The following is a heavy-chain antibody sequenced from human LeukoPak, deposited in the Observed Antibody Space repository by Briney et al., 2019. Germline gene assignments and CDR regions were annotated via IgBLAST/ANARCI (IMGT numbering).Heavy chain of an antibody. V-gene: IGHV4-34*01. CDR1: GGSFSGYY. CDR2: INHSGST. D-gene: IGHD2-2*01. Sequence: SETLSLTCAVYGGSFSGYYWSWVRQPPGKGLEWIGEINHSGSTNYNPSLRSRVTISVDTSKNQFSLKLSSVTAADTAVYYCARGGIVVVQPFDPWGQGTLVTVSS. CDR3: ARGGIVVVQPFDP. J-gene: IGHJ5*02.